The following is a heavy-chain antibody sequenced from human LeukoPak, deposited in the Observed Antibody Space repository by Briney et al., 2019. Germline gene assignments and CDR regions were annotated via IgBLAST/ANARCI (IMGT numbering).Heavy chain of an antibody. Sequence: ASVKVSCKASGYTFTSNYMHWVRQAPGQGLEWMGVIAPSSGTTSYAQKFQGRVTMTRDTSISTAYMELSRLRSDDTAVYYCARDLGPGGDYWGQGTLVTVSS. J-gene: IGHJ4*02. V-gene: IGHV1-2*02. CDR2: IAPSSGTT. CDR1: GYTFTSNY. D-gene: IGHD3-16*01. CDR3: ARDLGPGGDY.